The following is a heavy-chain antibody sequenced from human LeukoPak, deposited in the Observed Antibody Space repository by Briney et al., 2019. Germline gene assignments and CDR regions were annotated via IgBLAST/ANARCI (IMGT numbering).Heavy chain of an antibody. J-gene: IGHJ4*03. CDR3: ARGPTISETGYFDY. D-gene: IGHD1-1*01. V-gene: IGHV4-34*01. CDR1: GGSFSAYY. CDR2: INHRGDT. Sequence: SETLSLTCAVYGGSFSAYYWSWIRQSPGKGLEWIAEINHRGDTNYNPSVKSRVSISVDTSKSQFSLKVTSLTAADTAVYYCARGPTISETGYFDYWGQGTLVTVSS.